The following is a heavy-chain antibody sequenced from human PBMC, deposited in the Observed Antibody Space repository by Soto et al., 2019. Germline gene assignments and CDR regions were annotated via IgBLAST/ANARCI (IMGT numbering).Heavy chain of an antibody. D-gene: IGHD5-18*01. J-gene: IGHJ6*02. Sequence: PGGSLRLSCAASGFTFSSYGMHWVRQAPGKGLEWVAVISYDGSNKYYADSVKGRFTISRDNSKNTLYLQMNSLRAEDTAVYYCAKDTAMVDFYYYGMDVWGQGTTVTVSS. V-gene: IGHV3-30*18. CDR3: AKDTAMVDFYYYGMDV. CDR2: ISYDGSNK. CDR1: GFTFSSYG.